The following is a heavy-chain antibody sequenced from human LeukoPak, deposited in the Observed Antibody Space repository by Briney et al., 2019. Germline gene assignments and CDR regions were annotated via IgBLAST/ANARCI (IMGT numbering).Heavy chain of an antibody. CDR2: IYYGGST. J-gene: IGHJ4*02. D-gene: IGHD3-9*01. V-gene: IGHV4-39*01. Sequence: SETLSLTCTVTGGSISSSSYHWGWLRQPPGKGLEWIGTIYYGGSTYYNPSLKSRVTISIDTSNNQFFLKLNSVTAADTAVYYCARQRGKMRYFDFVALDYWGQGTLVTVSS. CDR1: GGSISSSSYH. CDR3: ARQRGKMRYFDFVALDY.